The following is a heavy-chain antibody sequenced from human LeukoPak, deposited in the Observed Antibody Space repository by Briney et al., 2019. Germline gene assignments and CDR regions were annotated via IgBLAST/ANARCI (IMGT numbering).Heavy chain of an antibody. CDR3: ARTSAGYSSSWYIDY. Sequence: ASVKVSCKASGYTFTGYYMHWVRQAPGQRLEWMGWINPNSGGTNYAQKFQGRVTMTRDTSISTAYMELSRLRSDDTAVYYCARTSAGYSSSWYIDYWGQGTLVTVSS. D-gene: IGHD6-13*01. V-gene: IGHV1-2*02. CDR1: GYTFTGYY. J-gene: IGHJ4*02. CDR2: INPNSGGT.